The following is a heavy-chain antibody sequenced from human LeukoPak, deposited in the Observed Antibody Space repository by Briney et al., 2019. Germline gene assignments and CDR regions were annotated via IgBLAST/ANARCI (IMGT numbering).Heavy chain of an antibody. CDR3: ARNIVVVPADIPDYYYYYMDV. CDR2: IYYSGST. D-gene: IGHD2-2*01. CDR1: GGSISSYY. J-gene: IGHJ6*03. V-gene: IGHV4-59*01. Sequence: SETLSLTRTLSGGSISSYYWSWIRQPPGKGLEWIGYIYYSGSTNYNPSLKSRVTISEDTSKIQVSLKLSSVSAADTGVYYCARNIVVVPADIPDYYYYYMDVWGKATTVTVSS.